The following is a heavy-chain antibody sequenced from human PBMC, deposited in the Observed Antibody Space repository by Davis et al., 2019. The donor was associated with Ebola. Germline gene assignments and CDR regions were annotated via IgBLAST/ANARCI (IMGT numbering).Heavy chain of an antibody. J-gene: IGHJ4*02. Sequence: GESLKISCNGSGYSFTNYWIGWVRQMPGKGLECMGIIYPGDSDTRYIPSFQGQVTISVDNSTSTAYLQWSSLKASDTAMYYCATAQRASGYPYYFDFWGQGTLVTVSS. D-gene: IGHD3-3*01. CDR1: GYSFTNYW. V-gene: IGHV5-51*01. CDR3: ATAQRASGYPYYFDF. CDR2: IYPGDSDT.